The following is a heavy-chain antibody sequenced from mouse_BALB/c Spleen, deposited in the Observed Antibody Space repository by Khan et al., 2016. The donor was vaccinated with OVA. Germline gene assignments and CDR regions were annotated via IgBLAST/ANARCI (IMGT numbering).Heavy chain of an antibody. Sequence: VQLQQSGPELVKPGASVKISCKASGYTFTDYNMDWVKQSHGKSLEWVGYIFPNSGGSGYNQKFKTKATLTVDSSSSTAYMDLRSLTSEDSAVYYSVRSGYGSFAYWGQGTLVTVSA. J-gene: IGHJ3*01. D-gene: IGHD1-1*01. CDR2: IFPNSGGS. CDR3: VRSGYGSFAY. CDR1: GYTFTDYN. V-gene: IGHV1S29*02.